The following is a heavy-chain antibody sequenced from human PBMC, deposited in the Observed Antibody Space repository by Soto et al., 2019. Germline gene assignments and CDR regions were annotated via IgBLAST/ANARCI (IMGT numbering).Heavy chain of an antibody. V-gene: IGHV3-7*01. CDR3: ARVYYDFWSGYSQNFDY. CDR1: GFTFSSYW. CDR2: IKQDGSEK. J-gene: IGHJ4*02. Sequence: EVQLVESGGGLVQPGWSLRLSCAASGFTFSSYWMSWVRQAPGKGLEWVANIKQDGSEKYYVDSVKGRFTISRDNAKNSLYLQMNSLRAEYTAVYYCARVYYDFWSGYSQNFDYWGQGTLVTVSS. D-gene: IGHD3-3*01.